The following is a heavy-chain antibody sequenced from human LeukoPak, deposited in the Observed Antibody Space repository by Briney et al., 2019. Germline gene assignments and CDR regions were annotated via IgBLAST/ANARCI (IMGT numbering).Heavy chain of an antibody. Sequence: PGGSLRLSCAASGFTFSSYEMNWVRQAPGKGLEWVSYISSSGSTIYYADSVKGRFTISRDNAKNSLYLQMNSLRAEDTAVYYCARDGDGYNWGYYFDYWGQGTLVTLSS. V-gene: IGHV3-48*03. CDR1: GFTFSSYE. D-gene: IGHD5-24*01. CDR2: ISSSGSTI. CDR3: ARDGDGYNWGYYFDY. J-gene: IGHJ4*02.